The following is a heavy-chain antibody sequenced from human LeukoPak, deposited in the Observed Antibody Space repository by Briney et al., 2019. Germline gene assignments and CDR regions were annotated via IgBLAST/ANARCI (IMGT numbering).Heavy chain of an antibody. CDR1: GGSISSGSYY. J-gene: IGHJ2*01. V-gene: IGHV4-61*02. CDR2: IYTSGST. CDR3: ARDNRWYFDL. Sequence: SETLSLTCTVSGGSISSGSYYWSWIRQPAGKGLEWIGRIYTSGSTNYNPSLKSRVTISVDTSKNQFSLKLGSVTAADTAVYYCARDNRWYFDLWGRGTLVTVSS.